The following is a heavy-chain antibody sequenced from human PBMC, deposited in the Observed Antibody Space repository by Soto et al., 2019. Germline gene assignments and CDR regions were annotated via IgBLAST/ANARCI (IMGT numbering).Heavy chain of an antibody. D-gene: IGHD2-21*02. CDR1: GGSISSSSYY. Sequence: PSETLSLTCTVSGGSISSSSYYWGWIRQPPGKGLEWIGSIYHSGSTYYNPSLKSRVTISVDTSKNQFSLKLSSVTAADTAVYYCARIFLPVVTASEPDYWGQGTLVTVSS. V-gene: IGHV4-39*01. CDR3: ARIFLPVVTASEPDY. J-gene: IGHJ4*02. CDR2: IYHSGST.